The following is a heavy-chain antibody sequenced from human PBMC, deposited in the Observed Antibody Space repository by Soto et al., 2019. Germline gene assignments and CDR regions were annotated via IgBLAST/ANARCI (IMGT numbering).Heavy chain of an antibody. CDR3: AREAGITMIVVVTTPNYYYYGRDV. J-gene: IGHJ6*02. CDR1: GFTFSSYA. D-gene: IGHD3-22*01. CDR2: ISYDGSNK. Sequence: GGSLRLSCAASGFTFSSYAMHWVRQAPGKGLEWVAVISYDGSNKYYADSVKGRFTISRDNSKNTLYLQMNSLRAEDTAVYYCAREAGITMIVVVTTPNYYYYGRDVWGQGTTVTVSS. V-gene: IGHV3-30-3*01.